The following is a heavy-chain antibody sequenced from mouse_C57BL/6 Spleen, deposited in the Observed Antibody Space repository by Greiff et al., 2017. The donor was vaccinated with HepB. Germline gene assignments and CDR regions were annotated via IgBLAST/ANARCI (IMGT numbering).Heavy chain of an antibody. CDR1: GYTFTDYY. D-gene: IGHD1-1*01. CDR2: IYPGSGNT. CDR3: ARSPYYYGSSIWYFDV. V-gene: IGHV1-76*01. Sequence: QVQLQQSGAELVRPGASVKLSCKASGYTFTDYYINWVKQRPGQGLEWIARIYPGSGNTYYNEKFKGKATLTAEKSSSTAYMQLSSLTSEHSAVYFCARSPYYYGSSIWYFDVWGTGTTVTVSS. J-gene: IGHJ1*03.